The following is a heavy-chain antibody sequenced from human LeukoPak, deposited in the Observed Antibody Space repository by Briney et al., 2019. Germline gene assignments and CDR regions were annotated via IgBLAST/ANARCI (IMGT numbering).Heavy chain of an antibody. CDR1: GGSISSGGYY. V-gene: IGHV4-31*03. D-gene: IGHD3-22*01. Sequence: SQTLSLTCTVSGGSISSGGYYWSWIRQHPGKGLEWIGYIYYSGSTYYNPSLKSRVTISVDTSKNQFSLKLSSVTAADTAVYYCARANYYDSSGYYYVKTYYFDYWGQGTLVTVSS. J-gene: IGHJ4*02. CDR3: ARANYYDSSGYYYVKTYYFDY. CDR2: IYYSGST.